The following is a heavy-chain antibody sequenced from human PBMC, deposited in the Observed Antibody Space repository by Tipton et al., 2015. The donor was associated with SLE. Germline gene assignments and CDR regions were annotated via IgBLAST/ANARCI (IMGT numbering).Heavy chain of an antibody. V-gene: IGHV3-7*01. CDR3: GRGVYSEGSVGMDV. Sequence: SLRLSCAASGFTFSTYWMDWVRQAPGKGLEWVANMKPDGSEGYYGDSVAGRFTISRDNAKNSLYLQMNSLRTEDTAVYYCGRGVYSEGSVGMDVWGQGTTVTVSS. CDR2: MKPDGSEG. CDR1: GFTFSTYW. D-gene: IGHD3-22*01. J-gene: IGHJ6*02.